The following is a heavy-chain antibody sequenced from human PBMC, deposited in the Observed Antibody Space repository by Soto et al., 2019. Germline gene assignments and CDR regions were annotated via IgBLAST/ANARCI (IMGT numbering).Heavy chain of an antibody. Sequence: SETLSLTCSVSGGSINSNNYYWSCIGQAPGKGLAWIASIYYDGSTYYNPSLKSRVTISVDASKNRFYLQLRSVTAADTAVYYCAKVVVAATRHTDFDSWGQGTLVTVSS. CDR1: GGSINSNNYY. V-gene: IGHV4-39*01. CDR2: IYYDGST. D-gene: IGHD2-15*01. J-gene: IGHJ4*02. CDR3: AKVVVAATRHTDFDS.